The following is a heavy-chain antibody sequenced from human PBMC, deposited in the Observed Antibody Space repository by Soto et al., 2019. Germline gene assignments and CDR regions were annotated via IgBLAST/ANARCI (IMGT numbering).Heavy chain of an antibody. J-gene: IGHJ4*02. CDR3: AKARGYCSGANCYFDY. CDR2: ISSNGGST. V-gene: IGHV3-64*01. Sequence: EVQLVESGGGLVQPGGSLRLSCAASGFTFSNYAMLWVRQAPGKGLESVSAISSNGGSTYYANSVKGRVTISRDNSKDTLYLHMGSLRAEDMAVYYCAKARGYCSGANCYFDYWGQGTLVTVSS. D-gene: IGHD2-15*01. CDR1: GFTFSNYA.